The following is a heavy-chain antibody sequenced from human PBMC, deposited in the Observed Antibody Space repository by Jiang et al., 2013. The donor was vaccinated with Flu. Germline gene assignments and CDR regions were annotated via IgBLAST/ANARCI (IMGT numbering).Heavy chain of an antibody. CDR2: IYYSGST. D-gene: IGHD3-22*01. CDR3: ASPVLSTYYYDSSGYYY. CDR1: GGSISSSSYY. V-gene: IGHV4-39*01. J-gene: IGHJ4*02. Sequence: CTVSGGSISSSSYYWGWIRQPPGKGLEWIGSIYYSGSTYYNPSLKSRVTISVDTSKNQFSLKLSSVTATDTAVYYCASPVLSTYYYDSSGYYYWGQGTLVTVSS.